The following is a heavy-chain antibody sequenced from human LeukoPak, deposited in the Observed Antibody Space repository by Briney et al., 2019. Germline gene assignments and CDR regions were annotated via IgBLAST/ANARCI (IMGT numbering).Heavy chain of an antibody. CDR3: VGGPGY. CDR2: VKKDGSEK. V-gene: IGHV3-7*01. CDR1: GFTFSTYW. J-gene: IGHJ4*02. D-gene: IGHD3-10*01. Sequence: GGSLRLSCAASGFTFSTYWMSWVRQAPGKGLEWVANVKKDGSEKYYVDSVKGRFTISRDNAKNSLFLQMNSLRTEDTAVYYCVGGPGYWGQGTLVTVSS.